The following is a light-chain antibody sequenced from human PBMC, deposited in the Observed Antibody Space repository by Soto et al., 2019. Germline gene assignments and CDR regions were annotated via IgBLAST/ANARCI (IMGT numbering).Light chain of an antibody. CDR3: QSYDSNNVV. J-gene: IGLJ3*02. V-gene: IGLV6-57*04. CDR2: ENN. Sequence: NFMLTQPHSESESPGKTVTISCTRSSGSVASNHVQWYQQRPGSAPTTLIYENNQRPSGVPDRFSGSVDSSSNSASLTISGLKTEDEADYYCQSYDSNNVVFGGGTKLTVL. CDR1: SGSVASNH.